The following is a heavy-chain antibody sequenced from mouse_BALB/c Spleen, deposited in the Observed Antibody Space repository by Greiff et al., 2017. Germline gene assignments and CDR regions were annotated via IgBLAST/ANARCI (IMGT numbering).Heavy chain of an antibody. D-gene: IGHD2-4*01. CDR3: ARQREATMITFAY. J-gene: IGHJ3*01. V-gene: IGHV5-12-2*01. CDR2: ISNGGGST. Sequence: EVQGVESGGGLVQPGGSLKLSCAASGFTFSSYTMSWVRQTPEKRLEWVAYISNGGGSTYYPDTVKGRFTISRDNAKNTLYLQMSSLKSEDTAMYYCARQREATMITFAYWGQGTLVTVSA. CDR1: GFTFSSYT.